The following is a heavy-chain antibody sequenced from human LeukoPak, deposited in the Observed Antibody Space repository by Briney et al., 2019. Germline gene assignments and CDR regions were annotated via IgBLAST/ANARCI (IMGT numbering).Heavy chain of an antibody. V-gene: IGHV4-34*01. CDR2: INHSGST. CDR3: ARASYYDYVWGSYRPLYYFDY. CDR1: GGSFSGYY. D-gene: IGHD3-16*02. Sequence: PSETLSLTCAVYGGSFSGYYWSWIRQPPGKGLEWIGEINHSGSTNYNPSLKSRVTISVDTSKNQFSLKLSSVTAADTAVYYCARASYYDYVWGSYRPLYYFDYWGQGTLVTVSS. J-gene: IGHJ4*02.